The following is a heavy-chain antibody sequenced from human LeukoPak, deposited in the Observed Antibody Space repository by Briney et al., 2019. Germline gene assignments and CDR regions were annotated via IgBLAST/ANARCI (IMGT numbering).Heavy chain of an antibody. CDR3: ALRYYDFWSGYLTEYFQH. V-gene: IGHV1-69*04. D-gene: IGHD3-3*01. Sequence: ASVTVSFKASGCTFSSYAISWVRQAPGQGLEWMGRIIPILGIANYAQKFQGRVTITADKSTSTAYMELSSLRSEDTAVYYCALRYYDFWSGYLTEYFQHWGQGTLVTVSS. J-gene: IGHJ1*01. CDR2: IIPILGIA. CDR1: GCTFSSYA.